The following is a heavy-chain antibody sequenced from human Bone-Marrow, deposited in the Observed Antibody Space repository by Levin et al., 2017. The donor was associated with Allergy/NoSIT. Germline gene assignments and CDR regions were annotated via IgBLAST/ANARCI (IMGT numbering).Heavy chain of an antibody. J-gene: IGHJ4*02. CDR3: AREWLGYCITNSCQSYFDY. V-gene: IGHV1-8*01. CDR2: MNPKSANT. CDR1: GYTFNTYH. Sequence: GASVKVSCKTSGYTFNTYHINWVRQATGQGLEWMGWMNPKSANTGYAQKFQGRVTMTRDTSVSTAYLELRSLRSEDSALYYCAREWLGYCITNSCQSYFDYWGQGTLVTVSS. D-gene: IGHD2-15*01.